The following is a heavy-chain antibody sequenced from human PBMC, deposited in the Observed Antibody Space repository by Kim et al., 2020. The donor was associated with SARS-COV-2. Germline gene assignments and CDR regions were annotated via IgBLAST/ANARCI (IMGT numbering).Heavy chain of an antibody. Sequence: GGSLRLSCAASGFTFSSYAMSWVRQAPGKGLEWVSAISGSGGSTYYADSVKGRFTISRDNSKNTLYLQMNSLRAEDTAVYYCAKDGASYYDILTGYSEYPTNDYYYYGMDVWGQGTTVTVSS. J-gene: IGHJ6*02. D-gene: IGHD3-9*01. V-gene: IGHV3-23*01. CDR3: AKDGASYYDILTGYSEYPTNDYYYYGMDV. CDR2: ISGSGGST. CDR1: GFTFSSYA.